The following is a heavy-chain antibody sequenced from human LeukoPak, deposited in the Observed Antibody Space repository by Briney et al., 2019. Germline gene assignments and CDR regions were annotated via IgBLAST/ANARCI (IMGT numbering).Heavy chain of an antibody. CDR3: ANEGAMVTHDY. J-gene: IGHJ4*02. CDR1: GFTFSSYA. Sequence: PGGSLRLSCAASGFTFSSYAMSWVRQAPGKGLEWVSAIIDSGGSTSYADSVKGRFTISRDNSKNTLYLQMNSLRAEDTAVYYCANEGAMVTHDYWGQGTLVTVSS. V-gene: IGHV3-23*01. CDR2: IIDSGGST. D-gene: IGHD5-18*01.